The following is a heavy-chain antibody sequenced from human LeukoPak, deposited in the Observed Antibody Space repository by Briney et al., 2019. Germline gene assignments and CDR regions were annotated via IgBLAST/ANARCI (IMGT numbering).Heavy chain of an antibody. D-gene: IGHD6-13*01. Sequence: GESLKISCKGSGYSFTSYWIGWVRQMPGKGLEWMGIIYPGDSDTRYSPSFQGQVTISADKSISTAYLQWSSLKASDTAIYYCARRRRAIAASATGRFSYYYLDVWGEGTTVTISS. CDR2: IYPGDSDT. CDR3: ARRRRAIAASATGRFSYYYLDV. V-gene: IGHV5-51*01. CDR1: GYSFTSYW. J-gene: IGHJ6*03.